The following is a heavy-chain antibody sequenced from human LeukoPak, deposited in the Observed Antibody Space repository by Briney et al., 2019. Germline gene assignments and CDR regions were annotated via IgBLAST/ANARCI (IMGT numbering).Heavy chain of an antibody. CDR2: MNPNSGNT. CDR3: AREYCSSTSCQEGAFDI. D-gene: IGHD2-2*01. CDR1: GYTFTSYD. Sequence: GASVKVSCKASGYTFTSYDINWVRQATGQGLEWMGWMNPNSGNTGYAQKFQGRVTITRNTSISTAYMELSSLRSEDTAVYYCAREYCSSTSCQEGAFDIWGQGTMVTVSS. J-gene: IGHJ3*02. V-gene: IGHV1-8*03.